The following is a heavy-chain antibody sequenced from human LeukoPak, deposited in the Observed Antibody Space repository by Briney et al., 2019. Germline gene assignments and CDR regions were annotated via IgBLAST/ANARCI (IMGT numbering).Heavy chain of an antibody. Sequence: GGSLRLSCATSGFIFSTYALSWVRQAPGKGLEWASSISGSGGSTYHADSVKGRFTISRDNSKNTLYLHMNSLRAEDTALYYCAKDRGSGWYYFDYWGQGTLVTVSS. CDR1: GFIFSTYA. CDR2: ISGSGGST. J-gene: IGHJ4*02. V-gene: IGHV3-23*01. D-gene: IGHD6-19*01. CDR3: AKDRGSGWYYFDY.